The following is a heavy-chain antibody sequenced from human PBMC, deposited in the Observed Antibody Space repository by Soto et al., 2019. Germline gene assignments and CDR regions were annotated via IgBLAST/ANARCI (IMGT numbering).Heavy chain of an antibody. CDR2: IKSDGSDT. CDR3: VRVAYGDLGG. V-gene: IGHV3-74*01. D-gene: IGHD4-17*01. Sequence: VQLVESGGGLVQPGGSLRLSCAASGFTFSSYWMHWVRQAPGQGLVWVSRIKSDGSDTSYADSVKGRFTISRDNAKNTLYLQMSSLRAEDTAVYYCVRVAYGDLGGWGQGTLVTVSS. CDR1: GFTFSSYW. J-gene: IGHJ4*02.